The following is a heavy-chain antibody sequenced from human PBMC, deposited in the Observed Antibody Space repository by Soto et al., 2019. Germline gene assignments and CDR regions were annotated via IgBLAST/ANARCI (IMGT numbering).Heavy chain of an antibody. CDR3: ARGPSCGGDCYLFDY. V-gene: IGHV1-46*01. CDR1: GYTFTSYY. CDR2: INPSGGRT. D-gene: IGHD2-21*02. J-gene: IGHJ4*02. Sequence: ASVKVCCEASGYTFTSYYIHWVRQAPGQGLEWMAMINPSGGRTKYAQIFQGRVTLTRDTSTGTVDMELSSLTSEDTAIYYCARGPSCGGDCYLFDYWGQGTQVTVSS.